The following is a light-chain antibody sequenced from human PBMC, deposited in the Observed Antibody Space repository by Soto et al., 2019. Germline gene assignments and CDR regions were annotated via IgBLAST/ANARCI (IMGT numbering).Light chain of an antibody. Sequence: EIVLTQSPGTLSLSPGERATLSCRASQSISSSYLAWYQQKPGQAPRLLVYGASSRATGIPDRFSGSGSGTEFTLTISRLEPEDVAVYYCQQYGSSRFTFGPGTKVDIK. CDR2: GAS. V-gene: IGKV3-20*01. CDR3: QQYGSSRFT. CDR1: QSISSSY. J-gene: IGKJ3*01.